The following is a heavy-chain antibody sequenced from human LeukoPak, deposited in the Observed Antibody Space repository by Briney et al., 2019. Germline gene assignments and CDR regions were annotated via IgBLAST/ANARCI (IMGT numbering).Heavy chain of an antibody. Sequence: GGSLRLSCAASGFTFSSYWMSWVRQAPGKGLEWVANIKQDGGEKYYVDSVKGRFTISRDNALNSLYLQMNSLRAEDTAVYYCARDRSVADTYHYGMDVWGQGTTVTVSS. D-gene: IGHD6-19*01. J-gene: IGHJ6*02. CDR3: ARDRSVADTYHYGMDV. CDR2: IKQDGGEK. V-gene: IGHV3-7*01. CDR1: GFTFSSYW.